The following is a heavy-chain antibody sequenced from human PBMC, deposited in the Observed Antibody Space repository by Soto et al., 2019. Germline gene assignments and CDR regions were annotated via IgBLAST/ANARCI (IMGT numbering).Heavy chain of an antibody. Sequence: QVQLVQSGAEVKKPGASVKVSCKASGYTFTSYAMHWVRQAPGQRLERMGWINAGNGNTKYSQKFQGRVTITRDTSASTAYMELSSLRSEDTAVYYCARNPYGDYYYGMDVWGQGTTVTVSS. J-gene: IGHJ6*02. V-gene: IGHV1-3*01. CDR2: INAGNGNT. CDR1: GYTFTSYA. D-gene: IGHD4-17*01. CDR3: ARNPYGDYYYGMDV.